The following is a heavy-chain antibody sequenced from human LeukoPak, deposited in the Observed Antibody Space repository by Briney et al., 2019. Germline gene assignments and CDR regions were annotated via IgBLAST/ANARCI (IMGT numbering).Heavy chain of an antibody. CDR1: GFTFSSYA. CDR2: ISYDGSNK. V-gene: IGHV3-30-3*01. J-gene: IGHJ4*02. CDR3: ARDTISLGFDY. Sequence: GGSLRLSCAASGFTFSSYAMHWVRQAPGKGLEWVAVISYDGSNKYYADSVKGRFTISRGNSKNTLYLQMNSLRAEDTAVYYCARDTISLGFDYWGQGTLVTVSS. D-gene: IGHD3-16*01.